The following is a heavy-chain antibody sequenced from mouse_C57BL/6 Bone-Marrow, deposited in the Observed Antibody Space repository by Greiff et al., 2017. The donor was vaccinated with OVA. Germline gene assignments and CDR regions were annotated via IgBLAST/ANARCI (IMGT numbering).Heavy chain of an antibody. D-gene: IGHD3-3*01. CDR2: IDPNSGST. V-gene: IGHV1-64*01. J-gene: IGHJ2*01. CDR3: AGDGYYFDY. Sequence: QVQLKEPGAELVKPGASVKLSCKASGYTFTSYWMYWVKQRPGQGLEWIGMIDPNSGSTNYNEKFKSKATLTVDKSSSTAYMQLSSLTSEDSAVYYCAGDGYYFDYWGQGTTLTVSS. CDR1: GYTFTSYW.